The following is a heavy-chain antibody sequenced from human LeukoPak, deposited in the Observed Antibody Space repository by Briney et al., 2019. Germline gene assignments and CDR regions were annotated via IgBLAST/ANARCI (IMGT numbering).Heavy chain of an antibody. J-gene: IGHJ3*02. CDR1: GYTFTTYY. CDR2: INTSAGST. Sequence: ASVKVSCKASGYTFTTYYVHWVRQAPGQGLEWLGIINTSAGSTIYAQKFQGRVTMTRDTSTSTVYMELNSLRSEDTAVYYCATGGNILTTTGRAFHMWGQGTMVTVSS. V-gene: IGHV1-46*01. D-gene: IGHD5-12*01. CDR3: ATGGNILTTTGRAFHM.